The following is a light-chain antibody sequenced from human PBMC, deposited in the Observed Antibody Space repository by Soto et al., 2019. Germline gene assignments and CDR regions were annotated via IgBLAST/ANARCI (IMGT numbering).Light chain of an antibody. CDR1: QTINRS. Sequence: DIQMTQSPSSLSTSVGDRVTITCRASQTINRSLNWYQQKPGKAPKLLIYAATSLQSGVPSRFSGSGSGTDFALTISSLQPEDFTTYYCQQSYSAPYTFGHGPSWRSN. CDR2: AAT. CDR3: QQSYSAPYT. V-gene: IGKV1-39*01. J-gene: IGKJ2*01.